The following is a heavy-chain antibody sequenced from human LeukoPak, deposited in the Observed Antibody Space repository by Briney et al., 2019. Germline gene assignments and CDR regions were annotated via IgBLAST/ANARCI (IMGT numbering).Heavy chain of an antibody. CDR2: IYTSGST. CDR3: ARSPIYPDAFDI. J-gene: IGHJ3*02. CDR1: GGSISSYY. V-gene: IGHV4-4*07. Sequence: SSETLSLTCTVSGGSISSYYWSWIRQPAGKGLEWIGRIYTSGSTNYNPSLKSRVTMSVDTSKNQFSLKLSSMTAADTAVYYCARSPIYPDAFDIWGQGTMVTVSS. D-gene: IGHD2/OR15-2a*01.